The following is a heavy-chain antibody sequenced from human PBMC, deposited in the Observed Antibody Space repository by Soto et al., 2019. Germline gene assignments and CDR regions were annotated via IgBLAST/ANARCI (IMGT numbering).Heavy chain of an antibody. CDR1: GYTFTSYY. J-gene: IGHJ4*02. CDR2: INPSGGST. D-gene: IGHD2-8*01. V-gene: IGHV1-46*01. Sequence: ASVKVSFKASGYTFTSYYMHWVRQAPGQGLEWMGIINPSGGSTSYAQKFQGRVTVTRDTSTSTVYMELSSLRSEDTAVYYCAVPWCTNGVCPFDYWGQGTLVTVSS. CDR3: AVPWCTNGVCPFDY.